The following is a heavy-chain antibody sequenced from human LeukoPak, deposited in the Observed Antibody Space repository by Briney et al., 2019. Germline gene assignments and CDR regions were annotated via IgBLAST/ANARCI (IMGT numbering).Heavy chain of an antibody. J-gene: IGHJ4*02. D-gene: IGHD5-18*01. Sequence: PGGSLRLSCAASGFTFSSYAMSWVRQAPGKGLVWVSRIDRDGSSTYYADSVKGRFTISRDSAKNTLYLQMNSLRAEDTAVYYCARGHTYGYGFDYWGQGALVTVSS. V-gene: IGHV3-74*01. CDR1: GFTFSSYA. CDR3: ARGHTYGYGFDY. CDR2: IDRDGSST.